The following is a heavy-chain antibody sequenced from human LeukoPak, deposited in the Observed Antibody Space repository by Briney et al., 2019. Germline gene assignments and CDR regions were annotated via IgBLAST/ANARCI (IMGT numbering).Heavy chain of an antibody. J-gene: IGHJ4*02. CDR1: GFTFSSYG. CDR2: ISYDGSNK. CDR3: AKDLEQWLEGNLGNFDY. Sequence: PGGSLRLSCAASGFTFSSYGMHWVRQAPGKGLEWVAVISYDGSNKYYADSVKGRFTISRDNSKHTLYLQMNSLRAEDTAVYYCAKDLEQWLEGNLGNFDYWGQGTLVTVSS. V-gene: IGHV3-30*18. D-gene: IGHD6-19*01.